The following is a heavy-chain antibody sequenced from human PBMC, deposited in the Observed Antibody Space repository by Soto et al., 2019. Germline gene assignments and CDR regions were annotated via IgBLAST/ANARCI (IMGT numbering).Heavy chain of an antibody. J-gene: IGHJ6*02. CDR1: GFSFGRYG. CDR2: VSYDGRNR. V-gene: IGHV3-30*03. CDR3: AREYLDHGPDV. Sequence: QVQLVESGGGVVQPGRSLRLSCVGSGFSFGRYGIHWGRQAPGKGLEWVAWVSYDGRNRNYADSLKARLTISRDNSKDTAFLQMNSLGPDDTSVYYCAREYLDHGPDVWGQGTSVTVSS.